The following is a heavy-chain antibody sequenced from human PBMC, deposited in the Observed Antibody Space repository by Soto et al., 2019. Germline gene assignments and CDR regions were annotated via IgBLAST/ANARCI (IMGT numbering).Heavy chain of an antibody. V-gene: IGHV3-23*01. CDR3: AKDRYSSGFIWFDP. CDR2: ISGSGSSM. Sequence: EVQLLESGGGLVQPGGSLRLSCAASGFTFSSYTMNWVRQAPGKGLEWVSGISGSGSSMYYPDSVRGRFSIPRDNSKNTLYLQMNSLRAEDTAIYYCAKDRYSSGFIWFDPWGQGTLVTVSS. J-gene: IGHJ5*02. D-gene: IGHD6-19*01. CDR1: GFTFSSYT.